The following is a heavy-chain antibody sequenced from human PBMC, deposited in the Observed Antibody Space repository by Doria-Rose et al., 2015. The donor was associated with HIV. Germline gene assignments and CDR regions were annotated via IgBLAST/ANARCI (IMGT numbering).Heavy chain of an antibody. V-gene: IGHV4-4*09. CDR1: GGSISSYY. D-gene: IGHD3-10*01. CDR3: ARFRPTRGIYYSLDV. CDR2: IYSSGSP. J-gene: IGHJ6*03. Sequence: QVQLQESGPGLVKPAETLSLTCTVSGGSISSYYWNWIRQPPGKGLEWIGYIYSSGSPHYNSSLKSRVTISMDTPKTQFSLNLSSVTAADTAVYYCARFRPTRGIYYSLDVWGKGTTVTVSS.